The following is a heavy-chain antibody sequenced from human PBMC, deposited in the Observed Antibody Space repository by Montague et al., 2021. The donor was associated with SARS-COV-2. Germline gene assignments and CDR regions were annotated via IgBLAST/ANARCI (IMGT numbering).Heavy chain of an antibody. D-gene: IGHD3-16*01. CDR3: AREVVGVKTNWLDT. J-gene: IGHJ5*02. CDR1: GVSVSSNNYY. V-gene: IGHV4-61*03. Sequence: SETLSLTCSVSGVSVSSNNYYWTWIRRPPGKGLEWIGYIYFNGNTILXXXLEGRVTTSIDTSKNHFSLRLTSVTSADTAVYYCAREVVGVKTNWLDTWGQGTLVTVSS. CDR2: IYFNGNT.